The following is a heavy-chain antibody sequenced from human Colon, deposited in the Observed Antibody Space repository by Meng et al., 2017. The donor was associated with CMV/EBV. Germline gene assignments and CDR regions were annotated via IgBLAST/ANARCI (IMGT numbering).Heavy chain of an antibody. CDR2: IYYSGTT. Sequence: GSLRLSCTVSGGSISSSSYYWGWIRQPPGKGLEWIGSIYYSGTTYYNPSLKSRVTISVDTSKNQFSLKLSSVTAADTAVYYCARDSASGSYCGWFDPWGQGTLVTVSS. J-gene: IGHJ5*02. V-gene: IGHV4-39*07. CDR1: GGSISSSSYY. CDR3: ARDSASGSYCGWFDP. D-gene: IGHD1-26*01.